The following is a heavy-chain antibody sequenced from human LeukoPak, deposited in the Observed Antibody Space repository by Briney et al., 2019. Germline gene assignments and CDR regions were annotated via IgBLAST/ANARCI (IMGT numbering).Heavy chain of an antibody. Sequence: GGSLRLSCAASGFTFSNYWMTWVRQAPGKGLEWVAVISYDGSNKYYADSVKGRFTISRDNSKNTLYLQMNSLRAEDTAVYYCAKDLYSMTTVTRKVGFDYWGQGTLVTVSS. J-gene: IGHJ4*02. V-gene: IGHV3-30*18. CDR1: GFTFSNYW. CDR3: AKDLYSMTTVTRKVGFDY. D-gene: IGHD4-17*01. CDR2: ISYDGSNK.